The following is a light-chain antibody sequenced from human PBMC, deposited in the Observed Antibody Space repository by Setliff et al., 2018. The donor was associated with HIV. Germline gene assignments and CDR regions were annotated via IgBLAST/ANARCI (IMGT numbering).Light chain of an antibody. V-gene: IGLV1-44*01. Sequence: QSVLSQPPSASGTPGQRVTISCSGSSSNIGVNVVNWYQHLPGTSPKLLIYNNYQRPSGVPDRFSGSKSGNTASLTISGLQAEDEADYYCGSCTSTSPCAFGTGTKVTV. CDR3: GSCTSTSPCA. CDR1: SSNIGVNV. CDR2: NNY. J-gene: IGLJ1*01.